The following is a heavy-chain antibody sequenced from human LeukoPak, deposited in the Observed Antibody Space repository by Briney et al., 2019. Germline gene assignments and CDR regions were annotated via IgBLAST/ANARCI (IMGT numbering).Heavy chain of an antibody. J-gene: IGHJ3*02. CDR3: AKWGGSGYYESSGRDAFDI. CDR1: GFTFSSYS. CDR2: ISSSSSTI. Sequence: GGSLRLSCAASGFTFSSYSMNWVRQAPGKGLEWVSYISSSSSTIYYADPVKGRFTISRDNSKNTLYLQMNSLRAEDTAVYYCAKWGGSGYYESSGRDAFDIWGQGTMVTVSS. V-gene: IGHV3-48*01. D-gene: IGHD3-22*01.